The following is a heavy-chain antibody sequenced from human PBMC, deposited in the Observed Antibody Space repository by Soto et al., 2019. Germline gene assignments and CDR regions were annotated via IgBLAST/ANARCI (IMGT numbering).Heavy chain of an antibody. J-gene: IGHJ4*02. V-gene: IGHV3-15*01. CDR3: ATVLKATVEFDY. CDR1: GFPFNNAY. D-gene: IGHD1-1*01. CDR2: IKSKSDGWTT. Sequence: GGSLRLSCAASGFPFNNAYMSWVRQAPGMGLEWVGRIKSKSDGWTTDYAAPVKGRFTISRVDSKNMLYLQMNSLKAGDTAVYYCATVLKATVEFDYWGQGTLVTVSS.